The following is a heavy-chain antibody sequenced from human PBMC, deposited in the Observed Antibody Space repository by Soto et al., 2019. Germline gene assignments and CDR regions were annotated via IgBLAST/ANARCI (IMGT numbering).Heavy chain of an antibody. Sequence: VQLRESGPGLVKPSQTLSLICTVSGASMASGFYYWTWIRQHPVRGLEWIGYTHFPGLSYVNPSLQSRVSISTDTSKNLFSLKLTSVIYADAAMYYCSAQRIAQGQYEDYWGQGTLVAVSS. D-gene: IGHD2-21*01. CDR2: THFPGLS. J-gene: IGHJ4*02. CDR1: GASMASGFYY. CDR3: SAQRIAQGQYEDY. V-gene: IGHV4-31*03.